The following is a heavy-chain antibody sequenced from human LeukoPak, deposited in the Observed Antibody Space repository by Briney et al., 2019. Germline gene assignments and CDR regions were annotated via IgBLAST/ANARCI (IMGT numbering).Heavy chain of an antibody. CDR2: ISSSSSYT. D-gene: IGHD6-13*01. CDR1: GFTFSDYY. Sequence: GGSLRLSCAASGFTFSDYYMSWIRQAPGKGLEWVSYISSSSSYTNYADSVKGRFTISRDNAKNSLYLQMNSLRAEDTAVYYCAKDRQQRMRDAFDIWGQGTMVTVSS. CDR3: AKDRQQRMRDAFDI. J-gene: IGHJ3*02. V-gene: IGHV3-11*06.